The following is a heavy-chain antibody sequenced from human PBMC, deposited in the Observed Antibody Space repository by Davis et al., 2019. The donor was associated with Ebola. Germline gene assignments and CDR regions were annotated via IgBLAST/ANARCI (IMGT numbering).Heavy chain of an antibody. CDR2: ISYDGSNK. Sequence: GESLKISCAASGFTFSSYAMSWVRQAPGKGLEWVAVISYDGSNKYYADSVKGRFTISRDNSKNTLYLQMNSLRAEDTAVYYCAKVGGSGTYWGQGILVTVSS. V-gene: IGHV3-30*04. D-gene: IGHD3-10*01. CDR1: GFTFSSYA. CDR3: AKVGGSGTY. J-gene: IGHJ4*02.